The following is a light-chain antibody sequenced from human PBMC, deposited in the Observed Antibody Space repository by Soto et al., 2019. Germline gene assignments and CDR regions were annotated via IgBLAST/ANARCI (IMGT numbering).Light chain of an antibody. V-gene: IGKV1-5*03. J-gene: IGKJ4*01. CDR2: KAS. Sequence: DIQMTQSPSTLSASVGDRVTITCRASQSISSWLAWYQQKPRKAPKLLIYKASSLESGVPSRFSGSGSGTEFTLTIRSLQPDDFATYYCQQYNSYSLTFGGGTKVDIK. CDR3: QQYNSYSLT. CDR1: QSISSW.